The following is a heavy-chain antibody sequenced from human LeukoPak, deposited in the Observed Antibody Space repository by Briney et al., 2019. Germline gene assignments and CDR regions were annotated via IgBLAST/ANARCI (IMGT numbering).Heavy chain of an antibody. J-gene: IGHJ4*02. CDR3: ARERTTIVSGTTIGAY. V-gene: IGHV3-48*03. CDR2: TIGSGDII. D-gene: IGHD2/OR15-2a*01. CDR1: GFTFSSYE. Sequence: PGGSLRLSCSASGFTFSSYEMNWVRQAPGKGLEWISYTIGSGDIIYYADSVKGRFTISRDNAKNSLFLQMNSLTADDTAVYYCARERTTIVSGTTIGAYWGQGTLVTVSS.